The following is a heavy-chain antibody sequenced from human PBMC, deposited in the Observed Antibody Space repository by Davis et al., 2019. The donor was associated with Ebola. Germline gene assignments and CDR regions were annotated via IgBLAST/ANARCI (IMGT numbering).Heavy chain of an antibody. D-gene: IGHD4-23*01. V-gene: IGHV3-23*01. Sequence: GESLKISCAASGFTFDNYAMTWVRQAPGKGLEWVSGISSSGTTTYYVDSVKGRFTISRDNSKNTLYLQMNSLRAEDTAAYYCASVGGGWGQGTLVTVSS. CDR2: ISSSGTTT. J-gene: IGHJ4*02. CDR3: ASVGGG. CDR1: GFTFDNYA.